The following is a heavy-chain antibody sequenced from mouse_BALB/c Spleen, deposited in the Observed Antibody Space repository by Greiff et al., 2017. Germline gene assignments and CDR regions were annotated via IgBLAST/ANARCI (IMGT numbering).Heavy chain of an antibody. CDR3: SRSSLAY. D-gene: IGHD1-1*01. V-gene: IGHV14-4*02. CDR1: GFNIKDYY. J-gene: IGHJ3*01. CDR2: IDPENGDN. Sequence: EVQLQQSGAELVRSGASVKLSCTASGFNIKDYYMHWVKQRPEQGLEWIGWIDPENGDNEYAPKFQGKATMTADTSSNTAYLQLSSLTSEDTAVYYCSRSSLAYWGQGTLVTVSA.